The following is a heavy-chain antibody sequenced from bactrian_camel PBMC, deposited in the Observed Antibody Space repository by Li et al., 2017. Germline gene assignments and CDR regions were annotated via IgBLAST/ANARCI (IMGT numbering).Heavy chain of an antibody. CDR1: GLAFANSC. J-gene: IGHJ4*01. CDR3: AARASRACTILPEYDY. Sequence: HVQLVESGGGSVAAGGSLRLSCTASGLAFANSCMGWFRQAPGKEREGVAYITPAGGMLYYVGSVKGRFTTSRYNAKNTLDLQMVSLKPEDTAMYYCAARASRACTILPEYDYWGQGTQVTVS. V-gene: IGHV3S63*01. D-gene: IGHD1*01. CDR2: ITPAGGML.